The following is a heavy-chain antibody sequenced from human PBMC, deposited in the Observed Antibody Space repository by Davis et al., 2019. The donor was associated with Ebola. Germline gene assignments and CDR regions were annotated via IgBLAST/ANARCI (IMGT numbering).Heavy chain of an antibody. CDR2: IRSKANSYAT. V-gene: IGHV3-73*01. CDR3: TRYGDYSWFDP. Sequence: GGSLRLSCAASGFTFSGSAMHWVRQASGKGLEWVGRIRSKANSYATAYAASVKGRFTISRDDSKSIAYLQMNSLKTEDTAVYYCTRYGDYSWFDPWGQGTLVTVSS. J-gene: IGHJ5*02. CDR1: GFTFSGSA. D-gene: IGHD4-17*01.